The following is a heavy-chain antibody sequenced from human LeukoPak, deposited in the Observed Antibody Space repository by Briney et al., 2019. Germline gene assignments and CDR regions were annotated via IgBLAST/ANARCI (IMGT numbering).Heavy chain of an antibody. CDR1: GYSFTSYW. CDR3: ARQGVGGSSWYYYYGMDV. CDR2: IDPSGSYT. J-gene: IGHJ6*04. Sequence: GESLKISCKGSGYSFTSYWISWVRQMPGKGLEWMGRIDPSGSYTNYSPSFQGHVTISADKSISTAYLQWSSLKASDTAMYYCARQGVGGSSWYYYYGMDVWGKGTTVTVSS. V-gene: IGHV5-10-1*01. D-gene: IGHD6-13*01.